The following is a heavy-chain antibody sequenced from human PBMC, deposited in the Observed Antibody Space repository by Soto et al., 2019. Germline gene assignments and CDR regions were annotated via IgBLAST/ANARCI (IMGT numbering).Heavy chain of an antibody. Sequence: GGSLRLSCAASGFTFDDYAMHWVRQAPGKGLEWVSGISWNSGSIGYADSVKGRFTISRDNAKNSLYLQMNSLRAEDTALYYCAKALVKGLVVVVDDAFDIWGQGTMVTVSS. V-gene: IGHV3-9*01. CDR1: GFTFDDYA. J-gene: IGHJ3*02. CDR2: ISWNSGSI. D-gene: IGHD2-15*01. CDR3: AKALVKGLVVVVDDAFDI.